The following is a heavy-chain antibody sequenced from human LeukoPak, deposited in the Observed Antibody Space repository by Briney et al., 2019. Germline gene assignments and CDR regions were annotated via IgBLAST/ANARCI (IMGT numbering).Heavy chain of an antibody. V-gene: IGHV4-39*07. CDR1: GGSISSGSYY. D-gene: IGHD1-26*01. J-gene: IGHJ4*02. CDR2: IYYSGST. CDR3: ARAPQTWDDQTPPRGFDY. Sequence: SETLSLTCTVSGGSISSGSYYWSWIRQPPGKGLEWIGSIYYSGSTYYNPSLKSRVTISVDTSKNQFSLKLSSVTAADTAVYYCARAPQTWDDQTPPRGFDYWGQGTLVTVSS.